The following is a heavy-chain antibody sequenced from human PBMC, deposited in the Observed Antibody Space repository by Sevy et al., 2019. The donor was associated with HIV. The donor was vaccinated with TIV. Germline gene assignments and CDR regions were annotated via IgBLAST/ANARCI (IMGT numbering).Heavy chain of an antibody. CDR2: IHSDGTT. CDR1: GFTDNSNY. CDR3: ARGKSGYGYALNY. J-gene: IGHJ4*02. Sequence: GGSLRLSCAASGFTDNSNYMTWVRQAPGKGLEGVSVIHSDGTTYTADSVKDRVTISRDNFKNTLYLHMCSLRAEDTAVYYCARGKSGYGYALNYWGQGTLVTVSS. D-gene: IGHD5-18*01. V-gene: IGHV3-66*01.